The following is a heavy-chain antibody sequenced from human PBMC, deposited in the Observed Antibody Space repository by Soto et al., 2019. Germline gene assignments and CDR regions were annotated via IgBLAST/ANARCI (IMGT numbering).Heavy chain of an antibody. CDR2: ISYDGSNK. J-gene: IGHJ6*02. V-gene: IGHV3-30*18. Sequence: PGGSLRLSCAASGFTFSSYGMHWVRQAPGKGLEWVAVISYDGSNKYCADSVKGRFTISRDNSKNTLYLQMNSLRAEDTAVYYCAKVLVGYSYGPGDVWGQGTTVTVSS. CDR3: AKVLVGYSYGPGDV. CDR1: GFTFSSYG. D-gene: IGHD5-18*01.